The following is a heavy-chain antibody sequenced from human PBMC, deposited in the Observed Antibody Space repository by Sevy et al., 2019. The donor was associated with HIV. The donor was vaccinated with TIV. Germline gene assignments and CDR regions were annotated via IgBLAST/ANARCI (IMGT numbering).Heavy chain of an antibody. CDR1: GFTFNAFS. J-gene: IGHJ1*01. CDR3: ALERLSCKVAEYFQN. D-gene: IGHD1-1*01. Sequence: GGSLRLSCAASGFTFNAFSMHWVRQAPGKGLEWVATISLDGGNQHYADSGRGRFTISRDNSQNALFLQMNSLRPDDTALYYCALERLSCKVAEYFQNWGQGALVTVSS. CDR2: ISLDGGNQ. V-gene: IGHV3-30-3*01.